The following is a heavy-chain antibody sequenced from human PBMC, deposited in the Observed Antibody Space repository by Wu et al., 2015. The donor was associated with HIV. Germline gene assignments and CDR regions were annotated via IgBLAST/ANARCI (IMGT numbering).Heavy chain of an antibody. CDR1: GYTFISYY. Sequence: QVQLVQSGAEVKKPGASVKVSCEASGYTFISYYIHWVRQAPGQGLEWMGIINPSGGSTNYAQKFRGRVTMTRDTSTSTVYMDVSSLRSDDTAVYYCAGGGGRTSMDPFDFWGQGTLVTVSS. CDR2: INPSGGST. CDR3: AGGGGRTSMDPFDF. J-gene: IGHJ4*02. D-gene: IGHD5-18*01. V-gene: IGHV1-46*01.